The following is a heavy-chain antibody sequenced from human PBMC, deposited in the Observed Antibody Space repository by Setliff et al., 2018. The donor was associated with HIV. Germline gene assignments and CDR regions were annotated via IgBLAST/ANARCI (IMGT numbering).Heavy chain of an antibody. J-gene: IGHJ4*02. CDR3: ARTGSGSYFRY. D-gene: IGHD3-10*01. Sequence: GGSLRLSCAASGFTFSSYEMSWVRQAPGKGLEWVSYIGGTGTTIYYADSVKGRFTTSRDNAKDSLYLQMNSLRAEDTAVYYCARTGSGSYFRYWGQGTLVTVSS. CDR2: IGGTGTTI. CDR1: GFTFSSYE. V-gene: IGHV3-48*03.